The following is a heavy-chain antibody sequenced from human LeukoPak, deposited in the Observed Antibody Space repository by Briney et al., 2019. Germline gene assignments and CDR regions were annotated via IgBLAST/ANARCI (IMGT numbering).Heavy chain of an antibody. CDR3: AKIPGQFLEWNSHDFDY. J-gene: IGHJ4*02. Sequence: GGSLRLSCTASGFTFSSYTMNWVRQTPGKGLEWVSGISASGASNYYAESVKGRFTISRHNPKNTLYLEMSSLRGEDTAVYYCAKIPGQFLEWNSHDFDYWGQGTLVTVSS. CDR2: ISASGASN. CDR1: GFTFSSYT. V-gene: IGHV3-23*01. D-gene: IGHD3-3*01.